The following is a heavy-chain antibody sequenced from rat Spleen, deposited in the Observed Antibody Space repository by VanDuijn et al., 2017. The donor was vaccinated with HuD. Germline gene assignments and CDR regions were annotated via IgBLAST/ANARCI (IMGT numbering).Heavy chain of an antibody. J-gene: IGHJ4*01. Sequence: EVQLVESGGGLVQPGRSLKLSCAASGFTFSDYNMAWVRQAPKKGLEWVATIIYDGSSTYYRDSVKGRFTISRDNAKSTLYLQMDSLRSEDTASYYCARHHYDGYYHGPVLGVMDAWGQGASVTVSS. CDR1: GFTFSDYN. D-gene: IGHD1-12*03. CDR2: IIYDGSST. CDR3: ARHHYDGYYHGPVLGVMDA. V-gene: IGHV5S10*01.